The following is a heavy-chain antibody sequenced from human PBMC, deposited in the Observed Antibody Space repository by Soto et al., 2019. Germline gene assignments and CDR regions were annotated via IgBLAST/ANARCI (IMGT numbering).Heavy chain of an antibody. Sequence: PSETLSLTCAVYGGSFSGYYWSWIRQPPGKGLEWIGEINHSGSTNYNPSLKSRVTISVDTSKNQFSLKLSSVTAADTAVYYCARLAASVFGFSLNYGMGVWGQGTTVTVSS. CDR3: ARLAASVFGFSLNYGMGV. CDR2: INHSGST. V-gene: IGHV4-34*01. J-gene: IGHJ6*02. D-gene: IGHD6-6*01. CDR1: GGSFSGYY.